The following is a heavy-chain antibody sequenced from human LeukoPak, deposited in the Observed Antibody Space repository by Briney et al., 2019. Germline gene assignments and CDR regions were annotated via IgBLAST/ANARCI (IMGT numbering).Heavy chain of an antibody. J-gene: IGHJ6*02. CDR2: IYYSGST. CDR3: ARVGGQNFYYYGMDV. CDR1: SGSIRSYY. D-gene: IGHD2-15*01. V-gene: IGHV4-59*01. Sequence: PSETLSLTCTVSSGSIRSYYWSWIRQPPGKGLEWIGYIYYSGSTNYNPSLKSRVTISVDTSKNQFSLKLSSVTAADTAVYYCARVGGQNFYYYGMDVWGQGTTVTVSS.